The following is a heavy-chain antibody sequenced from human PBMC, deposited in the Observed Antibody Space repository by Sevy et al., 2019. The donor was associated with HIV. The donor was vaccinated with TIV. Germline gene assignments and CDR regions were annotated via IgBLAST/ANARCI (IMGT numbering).Heavy chain of an antibody. Sequence: GGSLRLSCVASGFTFRSFSMHWVRQAPGKGLEWVAAIWYDGRTERYADSVQSRFTISRDNSKKTLYLQMNSLRDEDTAIYYCARDAARVIVPTAGFDSWGQGTLVTVSS. J-gene: IGHJ5*01. CDR2: IWYDGRTE. V-gene: IGHV3-33*01. CDR3: ARDAARVIVPTAGFDS. CDR1: GFTFRSFS. D-gene: IGHD1-1*01.